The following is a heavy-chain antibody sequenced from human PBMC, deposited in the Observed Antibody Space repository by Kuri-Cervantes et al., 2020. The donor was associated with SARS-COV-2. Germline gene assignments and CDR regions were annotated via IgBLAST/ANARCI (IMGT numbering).Heavy chain of an antibody. D-gene: IGHD1-26*01. CDR3: ARFSRQGVRATTKVNYYYYYMDV. CDR1: GYTFTGYY. V-gene: IGHV1-2*02. J-gene: IGHJ6*03. Sequence: ASVKVSSKASGYTFTGYYMHWVRQAPGQGLEWMGWINPNSGGTNYAQKFQGRVTMTRDTSISTAYMELSSLRSEDTAVYYCARFSRQGVRATTKVNYYYYYMDVWGKGTRVTVSS. CDR2: INPNSGGT.